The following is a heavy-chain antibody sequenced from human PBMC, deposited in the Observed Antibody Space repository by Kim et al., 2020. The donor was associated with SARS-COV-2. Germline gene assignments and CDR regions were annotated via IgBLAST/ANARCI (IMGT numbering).Heavy chain of an antibody. Sequence: GGSLRLSCAASGFTFSSYGMHWVHQAPGKGLEWVAVIWYDGSNKYYADSVKGRFTISRDNSKNTLYLQMNSLRAEDTAVYYCTVGATDFDYWGQGTLVTVSS. V-gene: IGHV3-33*01. CDR1: GFTFSSYG. CDR3: TVGATDFDY. J-gene: IGHJ4*02. D-gene: IGHD1-26*01. CDR2: IWYDGSNK.